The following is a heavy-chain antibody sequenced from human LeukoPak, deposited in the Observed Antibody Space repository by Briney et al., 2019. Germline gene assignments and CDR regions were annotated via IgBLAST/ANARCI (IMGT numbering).Heavy chain of an antibody. D-gene: IGHD6-19*01. CDR1: EFTLSNSP. CDR2: ISSNGDSQ. Sequence: GGSLRLSYAASEFTLSNSPMHWVRQAPGKGLEWVAVISSNGDSQTYADSVKGRFTISRDNSKNTLYLQMNSLRDEDTAIYYGARERGSSGRAGYFDHWGQGTLVTVSS. V-gene: IGHV3-30-3*01. J-gene: IGHJ4*02. CDR3: ARERGSSGRAGYFDH.